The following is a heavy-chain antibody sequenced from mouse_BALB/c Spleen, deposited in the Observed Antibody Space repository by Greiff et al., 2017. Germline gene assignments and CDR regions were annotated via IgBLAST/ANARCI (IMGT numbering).Heavy chain of an antibody. CDR2: IYPGDGDT. CDR3: ARIVLVSYAMDY. D-gene: IGHD2-10*02. J-gene: IGHJ4*01. CDR1: GYAFSSYW. Sequence: LVESGAELVRPGSSVKISCKASGYAFSSYWMNWVKQRPGQGLEWIGQIYPGDGDTNYNGKFKGKATLTADKSSSTAYMQLSSLTSEDSAVYFCARIVLVSYAMDYWGQGTSVTVSS. V-gene: IGHV1-80*01.